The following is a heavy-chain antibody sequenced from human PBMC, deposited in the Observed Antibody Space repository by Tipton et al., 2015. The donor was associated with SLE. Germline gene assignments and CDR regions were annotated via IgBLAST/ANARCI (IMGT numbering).Heavy chain of an antibody. CDR1: VYSISSSHW. V-gene: IGHV4-28*02. CDR2: IYYGGTI. J-gene: IGHJ6*02. CDR3: ARLSGSEPAV. Sequence: TLPLTCNVSVYSISSSHWWGWIRQPPGKGLEWIGHIYYGGTIYYNPSLKSRVTMSIDTSKNQFSLKLSSVTDVDTAVYYCARLSGSEPAVWGQGTTVTVSS. D-gene: IGHD1-26*01.